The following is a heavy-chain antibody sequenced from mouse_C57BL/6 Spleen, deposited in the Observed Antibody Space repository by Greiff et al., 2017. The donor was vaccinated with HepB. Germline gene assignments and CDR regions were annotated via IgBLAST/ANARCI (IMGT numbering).Heavy chain of an antibody. CDR2: INPNNGGT. CDR3: ARLDYDYDDGGYAMDY. Sequence: EVKLVESGPELVKPGASVKISCKASGYTFTDYYMNWVKQSHGKSLEWIGDINPNNGGTSYNQKFKGKATLTVDKSSSTAYMELRSLTSEDSAVYYCARLDYDYDDGGYAMDYWGQGTSVTVSS. V-gene: IGHV1-26*01. J-gene: IGHJ4*01. CDR1: GYTFTDYY. D-gene: IGHD2-4*01.